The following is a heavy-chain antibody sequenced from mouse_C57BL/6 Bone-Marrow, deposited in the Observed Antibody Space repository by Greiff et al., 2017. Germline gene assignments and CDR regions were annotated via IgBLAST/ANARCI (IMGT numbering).Heavy chain of an antibody. CDR3: ARERPIDYDYDVWFAY. CDR2: ISDGGSYT. CDR1: GFTFSSYA. J-gene: IGHJ3*01. Sequence: EVMLVESGGGLVKPGGSLKLSCAASGFTFSSYAMSWVRQTPEKRLEWVATISDGGSYTYYPDNVKGRFTISRDNAKNNLYLQMSHLKSEDTAMYYWARERPIDYDYDVWFAYWGQGTLVTVSA. D-gene: IGHD2-4*01. V-gene: IGHV5-4*01.